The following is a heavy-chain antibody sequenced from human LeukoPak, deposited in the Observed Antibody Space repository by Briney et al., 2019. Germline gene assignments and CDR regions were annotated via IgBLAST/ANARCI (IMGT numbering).Heavy chain of an antibody. CDR3: AREGFEAAAGWTYYYYYMDV. Sequence: SETLSLTCTVSGGSISSYYWSWIRQPPGKGLEWIGYIYYSGSTNYNPSLKSRVTISVDTSKNQFSLKLSSVTAADTAVYYCAREGFEAAAGWTYYYYYMDVWGKGTTVTISS. J-gene: IGHJ6*03. CDR1: GGSISSYY. V-gene: IGHV4-59*01. CDR2: IYYSGST. D-gene: IGHD6-13*01.